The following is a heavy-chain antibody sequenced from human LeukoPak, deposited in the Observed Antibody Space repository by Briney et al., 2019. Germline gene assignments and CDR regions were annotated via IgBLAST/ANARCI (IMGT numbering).Heavy chain of an antibody. D-gene: IGHD2-2*02. V-gene: IGHV1-69*13. CDR3: ARDLRFDCSSTSCYTENYYYYYMDV. CDR1: GYTFTSYG. J-gene: IGHJ6*03. CDR2: IIPIFGTA. Sequence: SVKVSCKASGYTFTSYGISWVRQAPGQGLEWLGGIIPIFGTANYAQKFQGRVTITADESTSTAYLELSSLRSEDTAVYYCARDLRFDCSSTSCYTENYYYYYMDVWGKGTTVTVSS.